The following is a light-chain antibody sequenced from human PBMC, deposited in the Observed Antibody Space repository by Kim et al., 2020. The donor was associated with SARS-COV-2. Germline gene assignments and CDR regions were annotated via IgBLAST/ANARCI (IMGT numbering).Light chain of an antibody. J-gene: IGLJ1*01. Sequence: SVSPGQTASITCSGDKLGDKYACWYQQKPGQSPVLVIYQDNKRPSGIPERFSGSNSGNTATLTISGTHAMDEADYYCQAWDSSTYVCGTGTKVTVL. V-gene: IGLV3-1*01. CDR3: QAWDSSTYV. CDR1: KLGDKY. CDR2: QDN.